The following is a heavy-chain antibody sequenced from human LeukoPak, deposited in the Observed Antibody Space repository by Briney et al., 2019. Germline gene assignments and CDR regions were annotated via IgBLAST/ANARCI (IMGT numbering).Heavy chain of an antibody. Sequence: GGYLRLSCAASGFTFSSYSMNWVRQAPGKGLEWVSSISSSSSYIYYADSVKGRFTISRDNAQNSLYLQMNSLRAEDTAVYYCANGDGFDYWGQGTLVIVSS. CDR3: ANGDGFDY. CDR2: ISSSSSYI. D-gene: IGHD5-24*01. V-gene: IGHV3-21*01. CDR1: GFTFSSYS. J-gene: IGHJ4*02.